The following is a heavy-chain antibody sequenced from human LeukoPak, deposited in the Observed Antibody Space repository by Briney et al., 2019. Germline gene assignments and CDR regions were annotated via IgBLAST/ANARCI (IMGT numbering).Heavy chain of an antibody. D-gene: IGHD6-19*01. J-gene: IGHJ6*03. CDR3: ARHIGYSSGWYATYYYYYYMDV. V-gene: IGHV5-51*01. CDR2: IHPGDSDT. Sequence: GESLKISCKGSGYSFTSYWIGWVRQMPGKGLEWMGIIHPGDSDTRYSPSFQGQVTISADKSISTAYLQWSSLKASDTAMYYCARHIGYSSGWYATYYYYYYMDVWGKGTTVAVSS. CDR1: GYSFTSYW.